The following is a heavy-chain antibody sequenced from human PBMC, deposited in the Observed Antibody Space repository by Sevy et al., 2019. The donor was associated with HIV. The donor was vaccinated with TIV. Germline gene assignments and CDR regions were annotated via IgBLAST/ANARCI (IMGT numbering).Heavy chain of an antibody. CDR2: IQVDGREK. CDR3: AKRPTAA. Sequence: GGSLRLSCAASGFTLSDSGVHWVRQAPGKGLEWVAFIQVDGREKFYTDSVKGRFTISRDSSKNSVYLQMNSLRAEDTAVYYCAKRPTAAWGQGTLVTCSS. V-gene: IGHV3-30*02. CDR1: GFTLSDSG. J-gene: IGHJ5*02.